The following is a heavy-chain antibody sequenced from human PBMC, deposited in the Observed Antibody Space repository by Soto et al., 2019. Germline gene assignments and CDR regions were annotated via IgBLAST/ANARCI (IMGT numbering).Heavy chain of an antibody. J-gene: IGHJ5*02. CDR1: GGSISSSSYY. Sequence: PSETLSLTCTVSGGSISSSSYYWGWIRQPPGKGLEWIGSIYYSGSTYYNPSLKSRVTISVDTSKNQFSLKLSSVTAADTAVYYCAGQSVIVVVAATPSGWFDPWGQGTLVT. CDR2: IYYSGST. D-gene: IGHD2-15*01. CDR3: AGQSVIVVVAATPSGWFDP. V-gene: IGHV4-39*01.